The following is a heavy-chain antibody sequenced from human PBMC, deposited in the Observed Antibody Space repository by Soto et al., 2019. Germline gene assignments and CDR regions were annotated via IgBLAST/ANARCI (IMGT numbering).Heavy chain of an antibody. CDR1: GGSISSGGYY. CDR2: IYYSGST. Sequence: QSQTLSLTCTVSGGSISSGGYYWSWIRQHPGKGLEWIGYIYYSGSTYYNPSLKSRVTISVDTSKNQFSLKLSSVTAADTAVYYCARMEGDYQASYFDYWGQGTLVTVSS. CDR3: ARMEGDYQASYFDY. D-gene: IGHD4-17*01. J-gene: IGHJ4*02. V-gene: IGHV4-31*03.